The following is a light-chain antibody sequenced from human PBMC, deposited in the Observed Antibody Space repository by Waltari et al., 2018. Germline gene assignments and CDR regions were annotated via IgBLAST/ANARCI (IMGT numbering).Light chain of an antibody. V-gene: IGKV1-5*03. CDR3: QQYNSYSFT. J-gene: IGKJ3*01. CDR2: KAS. Sequence: IHMIQSPSTLTVFVTHRDTSTCRASQTIGNWLAWYQQNPGKAPKLLIYKASSLQSGVPSRFSGSGSGTEFTLTISSLQPDDFATYYCQQYNSYSFTFGPGTTVDIK. CDR1: QTIGNW.